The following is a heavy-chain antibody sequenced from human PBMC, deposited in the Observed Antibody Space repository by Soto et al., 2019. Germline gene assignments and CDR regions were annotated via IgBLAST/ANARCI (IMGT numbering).Heavy chain of an antibody. CDR2: IKSKTDGGTT. CDR3: TTEALGGYYFDY. D-gene: IGHD6-25*01. V-gene: IGHV3-15*07. Sequence: GGSLRLSCAASGFTFSNAWMNCVRQAPGKGLEWVGRIKSKTDGGTTDYAAPVKGRFTISRDDSKNTLYLQMNSLKTEDTAVYYCTTEALGGYYFDYWGQGTLVTVSS. CDR1: GFTFSNAW. J-gene: IGHJ4*02.